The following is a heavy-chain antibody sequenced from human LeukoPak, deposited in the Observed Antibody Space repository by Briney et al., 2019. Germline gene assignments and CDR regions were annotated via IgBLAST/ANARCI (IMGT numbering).Heavy chain of an antibody. V-gene: IGHV3-23*01. J-gene: IGHJ4*02. Sequence: PGGSLRLSCAASGFTFSSYAMSWARQAPGKGLEWVSTISGSGGSTHYADSVNGRFTISRDRSKNTLHLQMNSLRVEDTAVYYCAKDMVRGVIQSAFDFWGQGTLVTVSS. D-gene: IGHD3-10*01. CDR2: ISGSGGST. CDR1: GFTFSSYA. CDR3: AKDMVRGVIQSAFDF.